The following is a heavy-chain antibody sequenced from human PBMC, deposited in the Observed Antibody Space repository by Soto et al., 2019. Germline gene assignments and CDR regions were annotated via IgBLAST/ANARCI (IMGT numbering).Heavy chain of an antibody. CDR2: ISYDGSNK. D-gene: IGHD6-25*01. V-gene: IGHV3-30*03. CDR1: GFTFSSYG. CDR3: SEGNFYY. Sequence: QVQLVESGGGVVQPGRSLRLSCAASGFTFSSYGMHWVRQAPGKGLEWVAVISYDGSNKYYADSVKGRFTISRDNSKNTLYLQMNSLRAEDTAVYYCSEGNFYYWGQGTLVTVSS. J-gene: IGHJ4*02.